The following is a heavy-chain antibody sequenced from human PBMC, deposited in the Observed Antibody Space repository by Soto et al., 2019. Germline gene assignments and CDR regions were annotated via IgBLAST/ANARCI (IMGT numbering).Heavy chain of an antibody. J-gene: IGHJ4*02. V-gene: IGHV3-23*01. CDR3: AKGKAHTLFGVDTLFDY. CDR2: VSGNGGTT. Sequence: EVQLLESGGGLVQPGGSLRLSCAASGFPFGSHAMSWVRQAPGKGLEWVSLVSGNGGTTNYADSVKGRFTISRDNSQKTLYLQMNSLRAEETAIYYCAKGKAHTLFGVDTLFDYWGQGTLVTVSS. D-gene: IGHD3-3*01. CDR1: GFPFGSHA.